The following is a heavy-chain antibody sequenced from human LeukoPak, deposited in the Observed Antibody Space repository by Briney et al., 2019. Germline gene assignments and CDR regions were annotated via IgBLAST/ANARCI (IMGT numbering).Heavy chain of an antibody. V-gene: IGHV1-46*02. D-gene: IGHD3-16*01. CDR3: ATEYVRTHYFDW. J-gene: IGHJ4*02. CDR1: GYNLNTYH. Sequence: GASVKVSCKASGYNLNTYHMHWVRPAPGQGLEWMGIITSTGTTTICAQKFQGRVTMTRDTSTSTVYMDLSSLRSDDTAVYYCATEYVRTHYFDWWGQGTLVTVSS. CDR2: ITSTGTTT.